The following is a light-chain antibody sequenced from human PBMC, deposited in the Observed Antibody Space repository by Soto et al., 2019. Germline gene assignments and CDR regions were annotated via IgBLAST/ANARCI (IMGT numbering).Light chain of an antibody. Sequence: DIQMTQSPSTLSASVGDRVAGKWWASQSISSWLAWYQQKPGKAPKLLIYKASSLESGVPSRFSGSGSGTEFTLTISSLQPDDFATYYCQQYNSYSWTFGQGTKVDIK. J-gene: IGKJ1*01. V-gene: IGKV1-5*03. CDR3: QQYNSYSWT. CDR1: QSISSW. CDR2: KAS.